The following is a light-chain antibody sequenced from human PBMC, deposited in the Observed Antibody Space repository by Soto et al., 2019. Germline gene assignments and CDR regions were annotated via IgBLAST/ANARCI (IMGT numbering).Light chain of an antibody. CDR1: SSNIGAAYD. CDR2: GNN. Sequence: QSVLTQPPSVSGAPGQKVTISCTRSSSNIGAAYDVHWYQHLPGTAPKLLIYGNNNRPSGVPYRFSGSKSGSSASLAITGLHAEVEADYYSQSYDSSLHGWVFGGGTNLTVL. V-gene: IGLV1-40*01. J-gene: IGLJ3*02. CDR3: QSYDSSLHGWV.